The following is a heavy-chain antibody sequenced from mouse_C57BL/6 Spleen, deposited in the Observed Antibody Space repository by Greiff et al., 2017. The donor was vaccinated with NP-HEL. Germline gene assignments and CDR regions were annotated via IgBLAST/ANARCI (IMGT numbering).Heavy chain of an antibody. J-gene: IGHJ2*01. CDR1: GYTFTSYW. D-gene: IGHD1-1*01. V-gene: IGHV1-69*01. Sequence: QVQLQQPGAELVMPGASVKLSCKASGYTFTSYWMHWVKQRPGQGLEWIGEIDPSDSYTNYNQKFKGKSTLTVDKSSSTADIQLSSLTSEDSAVYYCAREHYGSSYFDYWGQGTTLTVS. CDR3: AREHYGSSYFDY. CDR2: IDPSDSYT.